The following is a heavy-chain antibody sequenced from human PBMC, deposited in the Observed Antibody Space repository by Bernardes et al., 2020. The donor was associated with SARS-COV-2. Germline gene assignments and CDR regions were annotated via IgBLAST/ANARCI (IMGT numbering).Heavy chain of an antibody. V-gene: IGHV3-9*01. D-gene: IGHD4-4*01. CDR3: AKDYSNYDGMDV. Sequence: GGSLRLSCAASGFTFDDYAMHWVRQAPGKGLEWVSGISWNSGSIGYADSVKGRFTISRDNAKNSLYLQMNSLRAEDTALYYCAKDYSNYDGMDVWGQGTTVTVSS. CDR2: ISWNSGSI. J-gene: IGHJ6*02. CDR1: GFTFDDYA.